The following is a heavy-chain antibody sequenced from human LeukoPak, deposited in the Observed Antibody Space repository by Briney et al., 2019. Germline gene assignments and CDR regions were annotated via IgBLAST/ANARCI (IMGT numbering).Heavy chain of an antibody. D-gene: IGHD3-10*01. CDR2: IYSGGST. V-gene: IGHV3-66*01. J-gene: IGHJ4*02. CDR1: GISLSNYA. Sequence: GGSLRLSCVVSGISLSNYAMSWVRQAPGKGLEWVSVIYSGGSTYYADSVNGRFTISRDNSKNTLYFQMNSLRAEDTAVYYCARGVGERYFDYWGQGTLVTVSS. CDR3: ARGVGERYFDY.